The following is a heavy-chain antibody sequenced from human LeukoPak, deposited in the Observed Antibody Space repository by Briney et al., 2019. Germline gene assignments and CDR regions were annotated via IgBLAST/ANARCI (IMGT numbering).Heavy chain of an antibody. CDR3: ARLPGITMIVVEDFDY. CDR2: ISYDGSNK. Sequence: GRSLRLSCAASGFTFSSYAMHWVRQAPGKGLEWVAVISYDGSNKYYADSVKGRFTISRDNSKNTLYLQMNSLRAEDTAVYYCARLPGITMIVVEDFDYWGQGTPVTVSS. CDR1: GFTFSSYA. J-gene: IGHJ4*02. V-gene: IGHV3-30*04. D-gene: IGHD3-22*01.